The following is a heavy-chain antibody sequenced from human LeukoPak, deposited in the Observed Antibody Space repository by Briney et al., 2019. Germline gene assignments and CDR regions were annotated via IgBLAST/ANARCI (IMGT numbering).Heavy chain of an antibody. J-gene: IGHJ4*02. CDR2: IYHSGST. CDR1: GGSISSGGYY. D-gene: IGHD6-13*01. CDR3: ARTSGYSSSSDY. V-gene: IGHV4-61*08. Sequence: SETLSFTCTVSGGSISSGGYYWSWIRQPPGKGLEWIGYIYHSGSTNYNPSLKSRVTISVDTSKNQFSLKLSSVTAADTAVYYCARTSGYSSSSDYWGQGTLVTVSS.